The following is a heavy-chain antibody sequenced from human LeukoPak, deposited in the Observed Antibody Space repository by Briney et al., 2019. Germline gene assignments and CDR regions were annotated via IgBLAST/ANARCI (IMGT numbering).Heavy chain of an antibody. CDR2: INPNSGGT. CDR1: GYTFTGYY. D-gene: IGHD6-13*01. Sequence: ASVTVSCKASGYTFTGYYMHWVRQAPGQGLEWMGWINPNSGGTNYAQKFQGRVTMTRDTSISTAYMELSRLRSDDTAVYYCAREGPAATGYYFYYMDVWGKGTTVTISS. CDR3: AREGPAATGYYFYYMDV. J-gene: IGHJ6*03. V-gene: IGHV1-2*02.